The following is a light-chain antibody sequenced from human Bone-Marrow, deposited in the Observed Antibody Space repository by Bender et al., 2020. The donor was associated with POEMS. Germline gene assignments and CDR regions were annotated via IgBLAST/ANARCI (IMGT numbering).Light chain of an antibody. CDR1: SSNIGAHA. CDR2: SSD. V-gene: IGLV1-44*01. J-gene: IGLJ3*02. CDR3: AVWDDSLNGWV. Sequence: QSVLTQPPSASGTPGQRVTISCSGGSSNIGAHAVNWYQHLPGTAAQLLIYSSDRRPSEVPDRFSGSRSGSSASLAISGLQSEDEADYDCAVWDDSLNGWVFGGGTKLTVL.